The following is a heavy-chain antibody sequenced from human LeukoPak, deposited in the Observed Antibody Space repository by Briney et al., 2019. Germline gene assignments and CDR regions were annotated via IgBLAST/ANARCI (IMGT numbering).Heavy chain of an antibody. V-gene: IGHV3-30-3*01. CDR1: GFTFSSYA. D-gene: IGHD2-2*01. Sequence: PGGSLRLSCAASGFTFSSYAMHWVRQAPGKGLEWVAVISYDGSNKYYADSVKGRFTISRDNSKNTLYLQMSSLTAEDTAVYYCARTEYCSPTSCRYASLWGQGTMVTVSS. CDR2: ISYDGSNK. CDR3: ARTEYCSPTSCRYASL. J-gene: IGHJ3*01.